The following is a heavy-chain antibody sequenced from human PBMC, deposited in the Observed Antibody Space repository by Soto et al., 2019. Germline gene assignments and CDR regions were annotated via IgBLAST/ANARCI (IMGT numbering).Heavy chain of an antibody. CDR3: AKDEYYYSRSGYYIFDS. CDR1: GFSFSAYG. V-gene: IGHV3-30*18. Sequence: QAQLVESGGGVVQPGESLRLSCEVSGFSFSAYGMHWVRQAPGKGLEWVAAISHDGTNKNYGDSVKGRFTNSRDNSKKTLYLQMNSLRPEDTALYYCAKDEYYYSRSGYYIFDSWGQGTLVTVSS. CDR2: ISHDGTNK. D-gene: IGHD3-22*01. J-gene: IGHJ4*02.